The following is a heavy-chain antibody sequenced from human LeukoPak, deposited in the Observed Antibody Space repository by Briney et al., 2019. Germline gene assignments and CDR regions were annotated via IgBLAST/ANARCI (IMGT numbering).Heavy chain of an antibody. D-gene: IGHD3-22*01. CDR3: ARGSPRITMIVRKGAFDI. J-gene: IGHJ3*02. CDR2: INHSGST. CDR1: GGSFSGYY. Sequence: PSETLSLTCAVYGGSFSGYYWSWIRQPPGKGLEWIGEINHSGSTNYNPSLKSRITISVDTSKNQFSLKLSSVTAADTAVYYCARGSPRITMIVRKGAFDIWGQGTMVTVSS. V-gene: IGHV4-34*01.